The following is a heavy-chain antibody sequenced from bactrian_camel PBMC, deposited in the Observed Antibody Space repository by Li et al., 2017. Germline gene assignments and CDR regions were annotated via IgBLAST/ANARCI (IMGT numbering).Heavy chain of an antibody. D-gene: IGHD2*01. Sequence: HVQLVESGGGSVQAGGSLRLSCVASGFTFSIHAMSWVRQAPGKGLEWVSGIDTDGINTYYTDSVKGRFTISRDNAKNTLSLQMNSLKPEDTAMYYCAAMYFTSGVGSNCYNEDYNYWGQGTQVTVS. V-gene: IGHV3S7*01. CDR2: IDTDGINT. J-gene: IGHJ4*01. CDR1: GFTFSIHA. CDR3: AAMYFTSGVGSNCYNEDYNY.